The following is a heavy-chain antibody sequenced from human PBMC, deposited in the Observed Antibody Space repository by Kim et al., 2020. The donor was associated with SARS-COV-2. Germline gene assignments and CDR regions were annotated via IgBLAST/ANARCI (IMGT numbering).Heavy chain of an antibody. D-gene: IGHD2-2*01. CDR1: GFTFSSYW. Sequence: GGSLRLSCAASGFTFSSYWMHWVRQAPGKGLVWVSRINSDGSSTSYADSVKGRFTISRDNAKNTLYLQMNSLRAEDTAVYYCARDPAAGLLRSTSCYFDYWGQGTLVTVSS. CDR3: ARDPAAGLLRSTSCYFDY. CDR2: INSDGSST. V-gene: IGHV3-74*01. J-gene: IGHJ4*02.